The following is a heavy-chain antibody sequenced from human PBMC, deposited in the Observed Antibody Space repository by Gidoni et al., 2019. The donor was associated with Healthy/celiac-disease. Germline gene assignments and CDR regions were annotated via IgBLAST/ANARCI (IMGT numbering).Heavy chain of an antibody. J-gene: IGHJ5*02. V-gene: IGHV7-4-1*02. Sequence: QVPLVQSGSELKKPGASVKVSCTASGYTFTSYAMNWVRQAPVQGLEWMGWINTNTGNPTYAQGCTGRFGFSLDTSVSTEYLQISSLKAEDNAVYYCARDRRIAARTQNWFDPWGQGTLVTVSS. CDR1: GYTFTSYA. CDR2: INTNTGNP. CDR3: ARDRRIAARTQNWFDP. D-gene: IGHD6-6*01.